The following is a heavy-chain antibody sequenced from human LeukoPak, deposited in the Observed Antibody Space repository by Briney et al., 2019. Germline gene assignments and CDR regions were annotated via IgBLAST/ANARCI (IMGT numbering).Heavy chain of an antibody. V-gene: IGHV4-31*03. Sequence: SQTLSLTCTVSGGSISSGGYYWSWIRQHPGKGLEWIGYIYYSGSTYYNPSLKSRVTISVDTSKNQFSLKLSSVTAADTAVYYCARSSKTKYCSSTSCSLREAVDMDVWGKGTTVTVSS. CDR3: ARSSKTKYCSSTSCSLREAVDMDV. D-gene: IGHD2-2*01. J-gene: IGHJ6*03. CDR2: IYYSGST. CDR1: GGSISSGGYY.